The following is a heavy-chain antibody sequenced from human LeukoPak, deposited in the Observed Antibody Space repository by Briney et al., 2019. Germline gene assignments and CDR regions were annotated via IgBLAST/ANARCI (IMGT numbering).Heavy chain of an antibody. V-gene: IGHV4-34*01. CDR1: GGSFSGYY. CDR2: IYYTGRT. Sequence: SETLSLTCAVYGGSFSGYYWSWIRQPPGKGLEWTGSIYYTGRTYYNPSLKSRVTISVDTSKNQFSLKLSSVTAADTAVYYCAQSLGSSNWIGNWFDPWGQGTLVTVSS. D-gene: IGHD6-13*01. J-gene: IGHJ5*02. CDR3: AQSLGSSNWIGNWFDP.